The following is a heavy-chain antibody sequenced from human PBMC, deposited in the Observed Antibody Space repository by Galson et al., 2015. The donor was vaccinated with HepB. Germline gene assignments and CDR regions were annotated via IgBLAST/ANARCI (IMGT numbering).Heavy chain of an antibody. CDR1: GFTFSDAW. V-gene: IGHV3-15*01. Sequence: SLRLSCAASGFTFSDAWMTWVRQAPGKGLEWVGHVKSKTDGETADYTAPVKGRFTISRDDSKHTLYLQMNSLKTEDTGVYYCTTSGFHWGQGTLVTVSS. CDR2: VKSKTDGETA. J-gene: IGHJ4*02. D-gene: IGHD2-15*01. CDR3: TTSGFH.